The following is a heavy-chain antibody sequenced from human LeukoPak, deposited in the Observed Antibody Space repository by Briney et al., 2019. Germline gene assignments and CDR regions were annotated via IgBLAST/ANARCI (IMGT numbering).Heavy chain of an antibody. V-gene: IGHV4-59*01. CDR2: IYYSGST. D-gene: IGHD6-6*01. CDR3: ASSPKAARRNWFDP. CDR1: GGSISSYY. J-gene: IGHJ5*02. Sequence: SETLSLTCTVSGGSISSYYWSWIRQPPGKGLEWIGYIYYSGSTNYNPSLKSRVTISVDTSRNQFSLKLSSVTAADTAVYYCASSPKAARRNWFDPWGQGTLVTVSS.